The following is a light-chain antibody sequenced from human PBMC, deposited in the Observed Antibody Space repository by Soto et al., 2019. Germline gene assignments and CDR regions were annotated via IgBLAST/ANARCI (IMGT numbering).Light chain of an antibody. Sequence: QSVLTQPPSASGTPGQRITISCSGSSSNIGSHYVYWYQQLPGTAPKLLIYRNNQRPSGVPDRFSGSKSGTSASLALSGLQSEDEADYYCSAWDDSLSGVVFGGGTKLTVL. J-gene: IGLJ2*01. CDR3: SAWDDSLSGVV. CDR2: RNN. V-gene: IGLV1-47*01. CDR1: SSNIGSHY.